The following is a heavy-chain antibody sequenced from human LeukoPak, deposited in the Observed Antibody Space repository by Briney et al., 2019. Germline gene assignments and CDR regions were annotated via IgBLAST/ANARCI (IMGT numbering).Heavy chain of an antibody. CDR2: IYYSGST. CDR3: ARDRVATIYLSSSYGMDV. V-gene: IGHV4-61*01. CDR1: GGSFSSGSYY. Sequence: PSETLSLTCTVSGGSFSSGSYYWSWIRQPPGEGLEWIGYIYYSGSTNYNPSLKSRVTISVDTSKNQFSLKLSSVTAADTAVYYCARDRVATIYLSSSYGMDVWGQGTTVTVSS. J-gene: IGHJ6*02. D-gene: IGHD5-12*01.